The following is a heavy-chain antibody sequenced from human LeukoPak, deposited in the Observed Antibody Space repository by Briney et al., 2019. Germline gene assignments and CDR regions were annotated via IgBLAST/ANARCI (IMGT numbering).Heavy chain of an antibody. D-gene: IGHD2-15*01. Sequence: ASVKVSCKASGYTFTSYAMHWVRQAPGQRLEWMGWINAGNGNTKYSQKFQGRVTITRDTSASTAYMELSSLRSEDTAVYYCARVFDCSGGSCYDYWGQGTLVTVSS. CDR3: ARVFDCSGGSCYDY. V-gene: IGHV1-3*01. CDR1: GYTFTSYA. CDR2: INAGNGNT. J-gene: IGHJ4*02.